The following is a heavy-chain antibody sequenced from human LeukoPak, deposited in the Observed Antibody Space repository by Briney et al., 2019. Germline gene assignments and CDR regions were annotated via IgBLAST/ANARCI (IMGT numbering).Heavy chain of an antibody. Sequence: GGSLRLSCEASGFPFSTFAMIWVRQPPGKGLEWVSSIFPSGGEIHYADSVRGRFTISRDNSKSTLSLQMNSLRAEDTAIYYCATYRQVLLPFESWGQGTLVTVSS. CDR3: ATYRQVLLPFES. CDR2: IFPSGGEI. J-gene: IGHJ4*02. V-gene: IGHV3-23*01. CDR1: GFPFSTFA. D-gene: IGHD2-8*02.